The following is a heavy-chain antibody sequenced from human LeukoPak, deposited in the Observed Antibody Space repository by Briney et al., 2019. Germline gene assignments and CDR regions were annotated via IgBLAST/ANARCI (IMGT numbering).Heavy chain of an antibody. CDR2: SYHGGST. CDR1: GDSMSSSRFA. J-gene: IGHJ5*02. CDR3: ARMVVDITRWFDP. D-gene: IGHD2-21*01. V-gene: IGHV4-30-2*01. Sequence: SETLSLTCDVSGDSMSSSRFAWSWLRQAQGKGLEWIGYSYHGGSTHYNPSLQARVTISVDRSKKQFSLSVNSVTAADTAVYYCARMVVDITRWFDPWGQGTLVTVSS.